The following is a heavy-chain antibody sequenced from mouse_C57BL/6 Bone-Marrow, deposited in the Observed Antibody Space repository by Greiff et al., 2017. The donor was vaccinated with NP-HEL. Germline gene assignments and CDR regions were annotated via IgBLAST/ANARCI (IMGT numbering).Heavy chain of an antibody. CDR2: ISDGGSYT. V-gene: IGHV5-4*01. D-gene: IGHD2-1*01. CDR3: ARDLYWGYAMDY. Sequence: VQLKESGGGLVKPGGSLKLSCAASGFTFSSYAMSWVRQTPEKRLEWVATISDGGSYTYYPDNVKGRFTISRDNAKKNLYLQMSHLKSEDTAMYYCARDLYWGYAMDYWGQGTSVTVSS. J-gene: IGHJ4*01. CDR1: GFTFSSYA.